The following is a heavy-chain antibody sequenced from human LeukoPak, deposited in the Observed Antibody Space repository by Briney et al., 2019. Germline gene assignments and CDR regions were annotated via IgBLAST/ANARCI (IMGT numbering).Heavy chain of an antibody. CDR1: GGTFSSYA. J-gene: IGHJ4*02. CDR3: ARAYDILTGYHNFDY. CDR2: IIPIFGTA. V-gene: IGHV1-69*13. Sequence: SVKVSCKASGGTFSSYAISWVRQAPGQGLEWMGGIIPIFGTANYAQKFQGRVTITADESTSTAYMELSSLRSEDTAVYYCARAYDILTGYHNFDYWGQGTLVTVSS. D-gene: IGHD3-9*01.